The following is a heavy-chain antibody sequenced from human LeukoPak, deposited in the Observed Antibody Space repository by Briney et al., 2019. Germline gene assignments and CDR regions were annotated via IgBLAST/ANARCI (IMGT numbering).Heavy chain of an antibody. CDR1: AYSFTSYW. CDR2: IYPDDSDT. V-gene: IGHV5-51*01. D-gene: IGHD3-22*01. Sequence: GESLKISCKGSAYSFTSYWIGWVRHMPGKGLEWMGFIYPDDSDTRYSPSFQGQVTLSADKSISTAYLQWSSMKASDNATYYYASRYDSGVYADDYWGQGTLVTASS. J-gene: IGHJ4*02. CDR3: ASRYDSGVYADDY.